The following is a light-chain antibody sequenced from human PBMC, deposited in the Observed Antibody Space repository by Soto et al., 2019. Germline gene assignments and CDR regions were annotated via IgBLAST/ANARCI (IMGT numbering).Light chain of an antibody. CDR3: QQYEDLPLT. CDR1: QGISNS. CDR2: DAS. V-gene: IGKV1-33*01. J-gene: IGKJ4*01. Sequence: DIQMTQSPSALSASVGDRVTITCRASQGISNSLNWYQQNPGKAPKLLLFDASSVETAVPSRFSGSGSGTDFTFTTTGLQPEDIATYHCQQYEDLPLTFGGGTKVEIK.